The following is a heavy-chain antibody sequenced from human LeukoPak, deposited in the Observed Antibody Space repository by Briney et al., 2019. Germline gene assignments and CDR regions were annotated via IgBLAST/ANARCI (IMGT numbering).Heavy chain of an antibody. CDR2: ISDSTNTI. V-gene: IGHV3-48*04. D-gene: IGHD1-26*01. J-gene: IGHJ4*02. Sequence: GGSLRLSCAASGLNFNTYWMSWVRQAPGKVLEWVSYISDSTNTIYYADSVKGRFTISRDNAKNSLYLQMNSLRAEDTAVYYCARAVGASEGVDYWGQGTLVTVSS. CDR3: ARAVGASEGVDY. CDR1: GLNFNTYW.